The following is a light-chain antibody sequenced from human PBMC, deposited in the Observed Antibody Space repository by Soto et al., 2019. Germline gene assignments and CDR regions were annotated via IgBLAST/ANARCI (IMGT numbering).Light chain of an antibody. CDR2: DAS. V-gene: IGKV3-20*01. J-gene: IGKJ1*01. CDR1: QSVSGNY. Sequence: EVVMKHSPGTLSLSPCESATLSCSASQSVSGNYLAWYQQKPGQSPRLVIYDASSRATGIPDRFSGSGSGTDFTLTISRLEPEDFAVYFCYQYDSSPWTFGQGTKV. CDR3: YQYDSSPWT.